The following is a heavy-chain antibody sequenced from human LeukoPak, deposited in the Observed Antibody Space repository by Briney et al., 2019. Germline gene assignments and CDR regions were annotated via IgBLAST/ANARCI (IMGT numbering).Heavy chain of an antibody. D-gene: IGHD2-15*01. CDR1: GFTFSSYA. CDR2: ISGSGGST. CDR3: AKDDCSGGSCYPLIDAFDI. J-gene: IGHJ3*02. V-gene: IGHV3-23*01. Sequence: GGSLRLSCAASGFTFSSYAMSWVRQAPGKGLEWVSAISGSGGSTYYADSVKGRFTISRDNSKNTLYLQMNSLRAEDTAVYYCAKDDCSGGSCYPLIDAFDIWGQGTMVTVSS.